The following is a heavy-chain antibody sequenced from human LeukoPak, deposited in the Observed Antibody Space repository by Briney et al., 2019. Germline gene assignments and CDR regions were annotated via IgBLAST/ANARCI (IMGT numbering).Heavy chain of an antibody. D-gene: IGHD3-10*01. V-gene: IGHV4-34*01. CDR2: INHSVTT. CDR3: ARVGYGSGSYYENGLVDY. CDR1: GGSFSGDY. Sequence: SQTLSLTCAVYGGSFSGDYWSWIRHPPGKGREWIGEINHSVTTNYNPSLKSRVTISVDTSENPFSLKLSSVTAADTAVYYCARVGYGSGSYYENGLVDYWGQGTLVTVSS. J-gene: IGHJ4*02.